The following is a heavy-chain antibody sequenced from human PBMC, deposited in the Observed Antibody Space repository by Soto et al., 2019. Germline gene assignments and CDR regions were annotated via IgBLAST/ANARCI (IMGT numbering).Heavy chain of an antibody. J-gene: IGHJ4*02. Sequence: GGSLRLSCAASGFTFSSYGMHWVRQAPGKGLEWVAVIWYDGSKKYYADSVKGRFTISRDNAKNTLYLQMNSLRAEDTALYHCARGSVDDYIWGSYPYWGQGTLVTVSS. CDR2: IWYDGSKK. CDR1: GFTFSSYG. CDR3: ARGSVDDYIWGSYPY. D-gene: IGHD3-16*02. V-gene: IGHV3-33*01.